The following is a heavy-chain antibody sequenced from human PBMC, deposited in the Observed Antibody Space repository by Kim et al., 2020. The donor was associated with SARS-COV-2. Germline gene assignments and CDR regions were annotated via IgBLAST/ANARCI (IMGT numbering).Heavy chain of an antibody. J-gene: IGHJ4*02. Sequence: RYSPSFQGQVTISADKSISTAYLQWSSLKASDTAMYYCARLSRTSYYFDYWGQGTLVTVSS. V-gene: IGHV5-51*01. D-gene: IGHD3-16*02. CDR3: ARLSRTSYYFDY.